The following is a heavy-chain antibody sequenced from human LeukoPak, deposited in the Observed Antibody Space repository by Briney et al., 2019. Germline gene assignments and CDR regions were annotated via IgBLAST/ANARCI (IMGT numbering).Heavy chain of an antibody. V-gene: IGHV3-30*02. CDR2: IRYDGSDK. Sequence: GGSLRLSCAASGFNFTDYGMHWVRQAPGMGLEWLTFIRYDGSDKYYAGSVKGRFTIARDNSKNTLYLQMNSLRPEDTAVYYCAKEGDDFWSGYSDYWGQGTLVTVSS. CDR1: GFNFTDYG. D-gene: IGHD3-3*01. CDR3: AKEGDDFWSGYSDY. J-gene: IGHJ4*02.